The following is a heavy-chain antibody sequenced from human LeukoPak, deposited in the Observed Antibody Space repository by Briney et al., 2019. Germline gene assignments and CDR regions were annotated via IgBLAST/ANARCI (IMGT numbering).Heavy chain of an antibody. CDR1: GFTFDDYT. D-gene: IGHD6-6*01. CDR3: ATEYSSLNYFDY. CDR2: ISWDGGST. Sequence: GGSLRLSCAASGFTFDDYTMHWVRQAPGKGLEWVSLISWDGGSTYYADSVKGRFTISRDNSKNSLYLRMNSLRTEDTALYYCATEYSSLNYFDYWGQGTLVTVSS. V-gene: IGHV3-43*01. J-gene: IGHJ4*02.